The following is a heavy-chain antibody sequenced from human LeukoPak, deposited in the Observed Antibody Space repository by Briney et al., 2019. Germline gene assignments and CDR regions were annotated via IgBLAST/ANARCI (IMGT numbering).Heavy chain of an antibody. V-gene: IGHV1-8*03. CDR3: AKSGSYSDYYMDV. J-gene: IGHJ6*03. CDR2: MNPNSGNT. D-gene: IGHD1-26*01. Sequence: ASVTVSCKASGYTFTSYDINWVRQATGQGLEWMGWMNPNSGNTGYAQKFQGRVTITRNTSISTAYMELSSLRSEDTAVYYCAKSGSYSDYYMDVWGKGTAVTVSS. CDR1: GYTFTSYD.